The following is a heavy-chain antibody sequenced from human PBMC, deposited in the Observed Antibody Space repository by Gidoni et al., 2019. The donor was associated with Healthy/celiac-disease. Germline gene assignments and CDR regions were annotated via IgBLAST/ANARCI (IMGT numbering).Heavy chain of an antibody. CDR3: ARVQSSGWGFDY. D-gene: IGHD6-19*01. CDR2: ISYDGSNK. V-gene: IGHV3-30-3*01. J-gene: IGHJ4*02. Sequence: QVQLVASVGGLVQPGRSLRLSCAASGFTFSSYAIHLVRQAPGKGLEWVAVISYDGSNKYYADSVKGRFTISRDNSKNTLYLQMNSLRAEDTAVYYRARVQSSGWGFDYWGQGTLVTVSS. CDR1: GFTFSSYA.